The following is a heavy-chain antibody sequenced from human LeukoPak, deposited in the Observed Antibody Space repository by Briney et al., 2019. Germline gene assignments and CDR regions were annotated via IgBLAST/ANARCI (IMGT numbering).Heavy chain of an antibody. J-gene: IGHJ4*02. D-gene: IGHD3-16*02. Sequence: GASVKVSCKASGYTFTGYYMHWVRQAPGRGLEWMGWINPNSGGTNYAQKFQGRVTMTRDTSISTAYMELSRLRSDDTAVYYCARDRVGGVIVTFPDYWGQGTLVTVSS. CDR1: GYTFTGYY. V-gene: IGHV1-2*02. CDR2: INPNSGGT. CDR3: ARDRVGGVIVTFPDY.